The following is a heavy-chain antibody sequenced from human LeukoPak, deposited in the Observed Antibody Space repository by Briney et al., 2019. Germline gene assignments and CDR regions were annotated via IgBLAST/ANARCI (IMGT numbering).Heavy chain of an antibody. CDR2: INPSGDST. CDR3: ARELGPVAVSAGWFDL. J-gene: IGHJ5*02. Sequence: ASVKVSCKASGYTFTGYYMHWVRQAPGQGLEWMGRINPSGDSTRFAQSLQGRLTMTRDMSTSTVYMELNSLRSEDTAVYYCARELGPVAVSAGWFDLWGQGTLVTVSS. V-gene: IGHV1-46*04. D-gene: IGHD6-19*01. CDR1: GYTFTGYY.